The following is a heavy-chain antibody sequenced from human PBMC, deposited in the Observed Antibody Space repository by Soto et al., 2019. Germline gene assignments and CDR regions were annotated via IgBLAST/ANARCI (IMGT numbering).Heavy chain of an antibody. CDR3: ARDQYYYDSSGYSPFDY. V-gene: IGHV3-48*02. CDR1: GFSFSTYS. CDR2: IGSSSTTI. D-gene: IGHD3-22*01. J-gene: IGHJ4*02. Sequence: GSLRLSCAASGFSFSTYSMNWVRQAPGKGLEWVSYIGSSSTTIHYADSVKGRFTISGDNGKNSLYLQMNSLRDEDTAVYYCARDQYYYDSSGYSPFDYWGQGTLVTVSS.